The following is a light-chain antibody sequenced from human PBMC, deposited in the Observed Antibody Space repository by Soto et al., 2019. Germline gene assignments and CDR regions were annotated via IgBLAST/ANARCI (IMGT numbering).Light chain of an antibody. Sequence: DIQMTQSPSSVSASVCDRVTITGRSRQGISSWLSWYQQKTGKAHKLLIYAASSLQSGVPSRFSCSRSGTDFTITLSSLQPEEFATSYCQQTNSFRLTFGGGTKVEIK. V-gene: IGKV1-12*01. CDR2: AAS. CDR3: QQTNSFRLT. J-gene: IGKJ4*01. CDR1: QGISSW.